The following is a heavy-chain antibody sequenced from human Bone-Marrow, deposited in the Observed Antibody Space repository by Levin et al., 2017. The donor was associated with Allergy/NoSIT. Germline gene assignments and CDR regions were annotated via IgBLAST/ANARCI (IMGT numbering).Heavy chain of an antibody. V-gene: IGHV3-13*01. D-gene: IGHD5-18*01. CDR2: IGTAGDT. Sequence: GGSLRLSCAASGFTFRTHDMHWVRQATGKGLEWVSTIGTAGDTYYPDSVRGRFTISRENAKHSLYLQMNGLSAGDTAVYYCARYNYEYNALDIWGQGTMVTVSS. CDR3: ARYNYEYNALDI. J-gene: IGHJ3*02. CDR1: GFTFRTHD.